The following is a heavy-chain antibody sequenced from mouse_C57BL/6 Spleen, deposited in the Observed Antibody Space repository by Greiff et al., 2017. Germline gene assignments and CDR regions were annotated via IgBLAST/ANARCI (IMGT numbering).Heavy chain of an antibody. J-gene: IGHJ2*01. D-gene: IGHD4-1*01. CDR2: IDPSDSYT. CDR3: ARSGPNWDY. V-gene: IGHV1-50*01. Sequence: QVQLQQPGAELVKPGASVKLSCKASGYTFTSYWMQWVKQRPGQGLEWIGEIDPSDSYTNYNQKFKGKATLTVDTSSSTAYMQLSSLTSEDSAVYYCARSGPNWDYWGQGTTLTVSS. CDR1: GYTFTSYW.